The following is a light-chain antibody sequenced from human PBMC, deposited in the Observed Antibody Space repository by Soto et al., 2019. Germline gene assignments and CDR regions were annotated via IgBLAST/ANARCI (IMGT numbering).Light chain of an antibody. Sequence: QSVLTQPPSVSGAPGQRVTISCTGSSSNIGAGYDVHWYQQLPGTAPKLLIYRNINRPSGVPDRFSGSKSGTSASLAIPRLQAEDEADYYCQSYDSSLSGSGLWVFGGGTKLTVL. CDR2: RNI. J-gene: IGLJ3*02. V-gene: IGLV1-40*01. CDR1: SSNIGAGYD. CDR3: QSYDSSLSGSGLWV.